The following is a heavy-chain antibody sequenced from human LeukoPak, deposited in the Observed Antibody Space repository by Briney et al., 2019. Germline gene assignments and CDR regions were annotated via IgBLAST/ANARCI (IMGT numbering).Heavy chain of an antibody. D-gene: IGHD3-10*02. Sequence: SETLSLTCTVPGGSISSSSYYWGWIRQLPGKGLEWIGSIYYSGSTCYNPSLKSRVTISVDTSKNQFSLKLSSVTAADTAVYYSARHVRGGGPIYYFDYWGQGTLVTVSS. J-gene: IGHJ4*02. CDR1: GGSISSSSYY. CDR2: IYYSGST. V-gene: IGHV4-39*01. CDR3: ARHVRGGGPIYYFDY.